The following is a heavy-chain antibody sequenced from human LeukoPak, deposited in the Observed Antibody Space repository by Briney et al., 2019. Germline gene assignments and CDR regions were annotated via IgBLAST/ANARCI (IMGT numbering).Heavy chain of an antibody. CDR3: ARLKFYDSTGYSPGYYMDV. J-gene: IGHJ6*03. D-gene: IGHD3-22*01. CDR2: MYYSGSA. V-gene: IGHV4-39*01. CDR1: GGSISSRTYY. Sequence: SETLSLTCTVSGGSISSRTYYWGWIRQPPGKGLEWIGSMYYSGSAYYNPSLNSRVTISVDAPKNQFSLKLSSVTAADTAVYYCARLKFYDSTGYSPGYYMDVWGKGTAVTVSS.